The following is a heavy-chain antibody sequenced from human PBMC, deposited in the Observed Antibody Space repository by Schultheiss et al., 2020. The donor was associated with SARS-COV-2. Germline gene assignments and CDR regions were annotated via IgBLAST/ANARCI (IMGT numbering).Heavy chain of an antibody. V-gene: IGHV5-51*01. CDR3: ARHRYESSGYYAPRFDS. J-gene: IGHJ4*02. CDR2: IFPGDSDT. Sequence: GESLKISCQASGYTFTNYWIGWVRQMPGKGLEWMGIIFPGDSDTRYSPSFQGQVTISVDKSINTAYLQWSSLKASDSAMYYCARHRYESSGYYAPRFDSWGQGTLVTVSS. CDR1: GYTFTNYW. D-gene: IGHD3-22*01.